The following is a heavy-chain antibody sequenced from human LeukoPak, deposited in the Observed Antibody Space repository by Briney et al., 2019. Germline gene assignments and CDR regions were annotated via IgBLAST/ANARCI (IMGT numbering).Heavy chain of an antibody. Sequence: PSETLSLTCTVSGGSISSYYWSWIRQPPGKGLEWIGYIYYSGSTNYNPSLKSRVTISVDTSKDQFSLKLSSVTAADTAVYYCARATQYYDFWSGYSRDAFDIWGLGTMVTVSS. CDR1: GGSISSYY. D-gene: IGHD3-3*01. J-gene: IGHJ3*02. CDR3: ARATQYYDFWSGYSRDAFDI. V-gene: IGHV4-59*01. CDR2: IYYSGST.